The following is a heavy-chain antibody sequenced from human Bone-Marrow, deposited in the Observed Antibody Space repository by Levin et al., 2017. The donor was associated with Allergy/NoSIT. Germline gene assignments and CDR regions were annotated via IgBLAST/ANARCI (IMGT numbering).Heavy chain of an antibody. CDR3: AKKGGNSFDYYFDS. CDR2: ISGSGTNT. V-gene: IGHV3-23*01. J-gene: IGHJ4*02. Sequence: GASVKVSCAASGFSFDSFALSWIRQAPGMGLEWVSAISGSGTNTYYADSVKGRFTISRDTSKNTVFLEMTGLRAEDTAVYYCAKKGGNSFDYYFDSWGQGTLVAVSS. CDR1: GFSFDSFA. D-gene: IGHD4-23*01.